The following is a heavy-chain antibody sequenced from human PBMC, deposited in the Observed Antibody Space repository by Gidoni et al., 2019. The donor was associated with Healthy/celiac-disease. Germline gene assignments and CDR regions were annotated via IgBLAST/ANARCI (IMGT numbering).Heavy chain of an antibody. J-gene: IGHJ4*02. CDR3: AKDRELLDIVVVPAATDY. CDR1: GFTFSSYA. CDR2: IRGSGGST. Sequence: EVQLLESGGGLVQHGGSLRLSCAASGFTFSSYAMSCVRQAPGTGLEWVSAIRGSGGSTYYADTVKCRFTISRDNSKNTLYLQMNSLRAEDTAVYYCAKDRELLDIVVVPAATDYWGQGTLVTVSS. V-gene: IGHV3-23*01. D-gene: IGHD2-2*03.